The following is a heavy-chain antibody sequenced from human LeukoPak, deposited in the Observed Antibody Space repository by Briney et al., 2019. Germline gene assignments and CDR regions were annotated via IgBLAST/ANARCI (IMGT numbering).Heavy chain of an antibody. V-gene: IGHV1-18*01. Sequence: ASVKVSFKASGYTFTSYGISWVRQAPGQGLEWMGWISAYNGNTNYAQKLQGRVTMTTDTSTSTAYMELRSLRSDDTAVYYCASRTPLYYVDDYYMDVWGKGTTVTVSS. CDR3: ASRTPLYYVDDYYMDV. J-gene: IGHJ6*03. D-gene: IGHD3-22*01. CDR1: GYTFTSYG. CDR2: ISAYNGNT.